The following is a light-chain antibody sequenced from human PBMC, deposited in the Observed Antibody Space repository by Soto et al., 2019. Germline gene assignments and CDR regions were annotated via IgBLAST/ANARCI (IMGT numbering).Light chain of an antibody. CDR1: QSINSR. J-gene: IGKJ1*01. CDR3: QQYNSYSVT. Sequence: DIQMTQSPSTLSASVGDRVTITCRASQSINSRLAWYQQKPGKAPKFLVYDASNLESGVPSRFSGSGSGTEFTLTISSLQPDDFATYYCQQYNSYSVTFGQGTKVEIK. CDR2: DAS. V-gene: IGKV1-5*01.